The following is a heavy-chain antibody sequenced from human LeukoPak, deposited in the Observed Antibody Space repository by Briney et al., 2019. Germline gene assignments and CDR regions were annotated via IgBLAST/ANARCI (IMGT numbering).Heavy chain of an antibody. CDR3: ARLGSGWYSDY. J-gene: IGHJ4*02. D-gene: IGHD6-19*01. V-gene: IGHV4-30-4*08. CDR2: IYYSGST. Sequence: PSETLSLTCTVSGGSISSGDYYWSWIRQPPGKGLEWIGYIYYSGSTYYNPSLKSRVTISVDTSKNQFSPKLSSVTAADTAVYYCARLGSGWYSDYWGQGTLVTVSS. CDR1: GGSISSGDYY.